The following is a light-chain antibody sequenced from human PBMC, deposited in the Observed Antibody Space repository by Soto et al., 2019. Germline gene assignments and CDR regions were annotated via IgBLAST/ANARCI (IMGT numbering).Light chain of an antibody. CDR1: QTINDW. J-gene: IGKJ2*01. Sequence: DIQRTQSPSTLSASVGDRVTIACRASQTINDWLAWYQQKPGKAPNLLIYRASNLQSGVPSRFSGSGSGTEFTLTISSLQPDDFATYYCQQYNSYSYTFGQGTKVDIK. V-gene: IGKV1-5*03. CDR3: QQYNSYSYT. CDR2: RAS.